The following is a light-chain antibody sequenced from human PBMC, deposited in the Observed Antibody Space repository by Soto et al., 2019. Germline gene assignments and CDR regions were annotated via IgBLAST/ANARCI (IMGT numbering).Light chain of an antibody. CDR3: SSLAGGNIREV. CDR1: SSDVGGYNY. J-gene: IGLJ1*01. V-gene: IGLV2-14*01. Sequence: QSALTQPASVSGSPGQSITISCTGTSSDVGGYNYVSWYQQHPGKAPKLMIYEVSNRPSGVSNRFSGSKSGNTASLTISGLQAEDEAYYYCSSLAGGNIREVFGTGTKLTVL. CDR2: EVS.